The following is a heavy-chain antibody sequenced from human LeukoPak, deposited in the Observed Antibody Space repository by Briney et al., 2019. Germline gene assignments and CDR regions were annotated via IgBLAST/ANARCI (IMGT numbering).Heavy chain of an antibody. Sequence: SVKVSCKASGGTFSSYAISWVRQAPGQGLEWMGRIIPIFGTANYAQKFQGRVTITTDESTSTAYMELSSLRSEDTAVYYCARGRLGYCSSTSCYAGWFDPWGQGTLVTVSS. CDR3: ARGRLGYCSSTSCYAGWFDP. J-gene: IGHJ5*02. D-gene: IGHD2-2*01. V-gene: IGHV1-69*05. CDR2: IIPIFGTA. CDR1: GGTFSSYA.